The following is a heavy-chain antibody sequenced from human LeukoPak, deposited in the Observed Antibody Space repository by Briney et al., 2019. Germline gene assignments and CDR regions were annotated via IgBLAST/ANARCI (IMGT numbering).Heavy chain of an antibody. CDR1: SGSISSYS. J-gene: IGHJ2*01. D-gene: IGHD4-23*01. CDR2: IYYRRST. CDR3: ARDPLYGCNSYWYFDL. V-gene: IGHV4-59*01. Sequence: SETPSLTCTLSSGSISSYSRSWVPQPPRKGLEWIGYIYYRRSTNYNPSLKSRVTISVDTSKNQFSLKLSSVTAADTAVYYCARDPLYGCNSYWYFDLWGRGTLVTVSS.